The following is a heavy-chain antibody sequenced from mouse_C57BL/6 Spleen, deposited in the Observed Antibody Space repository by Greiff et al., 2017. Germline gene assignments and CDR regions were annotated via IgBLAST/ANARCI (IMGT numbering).Heavy chain of an antibody. CDR3: ARGIYYYGSRLGYFDY. CDR2: INPNNGGT. V-gene: IGHV1-18*01. J-gene: IGHJ2*01. D-gene: IGHD1-1*01. CDR1: GYTFTDYN. Sequence: VQLKESGPELVKPGASVKIPCKASGYTFTDYNMDWVKQSPGKSLEWIGDINPNNGGTIYNQKFKGKATLTVDKSSSTAYMELRSLTSEDTAVYYCARGIYYYGSRLGYFDYWGQGTTLTVSS.